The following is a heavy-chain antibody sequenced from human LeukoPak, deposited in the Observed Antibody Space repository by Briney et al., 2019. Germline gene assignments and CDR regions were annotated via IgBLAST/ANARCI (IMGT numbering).Heavy chain of an antibody. D-gene: IGHD5-24*01. J-gene: IGHJ4*02. V-gene: IGHV1-69*05. CDR2: IIPIFGTA. CDR1: GGTFSSYA. Sequence: SVKVSCKASGGTFSSYAISWVRQAPGQGLEWMGRIIPIFGTANYAQKFQGRVTITTDESTSTAYMELSSLRSEDTAVYYCARDVNERWLQFGLGYWGQGTLVTVSS. CDR3: ARDVNERWLQFGLGY.